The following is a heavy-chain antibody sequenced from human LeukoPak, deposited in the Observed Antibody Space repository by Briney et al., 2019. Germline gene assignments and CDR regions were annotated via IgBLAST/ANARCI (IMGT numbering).Heavy chain of an antibody. Sequence: ASVKVSCKASGGTFSSYAISWVRQAPGQGLEWMGWISAYNGNTNYAQKLQGRVTMTTDTSTSTAYMELRSLRSDDTAVYYCARRALTYYYDSSGSPDEFDYWGQGTLVTVSS. V-gene: IGHV1-18*01. J-gene: IGHJ4*02. CDR1: GGTFSSYA. D-gene: IGHD3-22*01. CDR2: ISAYNGNT. CDR3: ARRALTYYYDSSGSPDEFDY.